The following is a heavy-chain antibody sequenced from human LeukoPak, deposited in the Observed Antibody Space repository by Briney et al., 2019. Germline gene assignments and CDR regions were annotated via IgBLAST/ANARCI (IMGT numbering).Heavy chain of an antibody. J-gene: IGHJ4*02. CDR3: AGSLPAPKEFAY. CDR2: IYTSGTS. CDR1: GGSINSYY. Sequence: PSETLSLTCTVSGGSINSYYWSWIRQPPGKGLERIGYIYTSGTSNYTPSLKSRVTMSVDTSNNQFSLKLHSVTAADTAVYYCAGSLPAPKEFAYWGQGTLVTVSS. V-gene: IGHV4-4*09.